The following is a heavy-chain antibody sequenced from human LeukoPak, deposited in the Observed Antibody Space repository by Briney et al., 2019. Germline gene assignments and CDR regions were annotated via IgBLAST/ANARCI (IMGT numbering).Heavy chain of an antibody. D-gene: IGHD5-12*01. CDR2: IHGSASYN. Sequence: GGSLRLSCAASGFIFSNYYLNWVRQAPGKGLEWVSCIHGSASYNYYANSVKGRFTVSRDSAKNSLYLEMSSLRVEDTAVYYCVRAFGGYDSQRFYYNMDVWGKGTTVTVSS. CDR3: VRAFGGYDSQRFYYNMDV. CDR1: GFIFSNYY. V-gene: IGHV3-21*06. J-gene: IGHJ6*03.